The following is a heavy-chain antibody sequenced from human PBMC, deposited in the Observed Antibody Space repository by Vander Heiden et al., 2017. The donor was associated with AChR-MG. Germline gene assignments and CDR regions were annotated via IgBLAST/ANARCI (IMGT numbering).Heavy chain of an antibody. D-gene: IGHD3-3*01. CDR3: ARGAYDFWSGYYYAEYYYYGMDV. J-gene: IGHJ6*02. CDR2: INPNSGGT. V-gene: IGHV1-2*02. Sequence: QVQLVQSGAEVTKPGASVKVSCKAYGYTFTGSYMHWVRQAPGQGLEWMGWINPNSGGTNYAQKFQGRVTMTRDTSISTAYMELSRLRSDDTAVYYCARGAYDFWSGYYYAEYYYYGMDVWGQGTTVTVSS. CDR1: GYTFTGSY.